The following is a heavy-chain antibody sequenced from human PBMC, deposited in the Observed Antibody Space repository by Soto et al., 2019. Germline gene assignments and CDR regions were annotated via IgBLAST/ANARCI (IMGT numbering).Heavy chain of an antibody. D-gene: IGHD4-17*01. V-gene: IGHV4-39*01. Sequence: QLQLQESGPGLVKPSETLSLTCTVSVGSISSSSYYWGWIRQPPGKGLEWIGSIYYSGSTYYNPSLKSRVTISVDTSKNQFSLKLSSVTAADTAVYYCARHNTVTSYYYYYYMDVWGKGTTVTVSS. CDR2: IYYSGST. J-gene: IGHJ6*03. CDR1: VGSISSSSYY. CDR3: ARHNTVTSYYYYYYMDV.